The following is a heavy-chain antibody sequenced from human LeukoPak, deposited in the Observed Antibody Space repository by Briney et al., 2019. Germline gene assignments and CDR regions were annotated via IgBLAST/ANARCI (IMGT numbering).Heavy chain of an antibody. V-gene: IGHV3-48*01. J-gene: IGHJ4*02. CDR3: ARDSSKQWLVGGYYFDY. CDR2: ISSSSSTI. D-gene: IGHD6-19*01. CDR1: GFTFSSYS. Sequence: GGSLRLSCAASGFTFSSYSMNWVRQAPGKGLEWVSYISSSSSTIYYADSVKGRFTISRDNAKNSLYLQMNSLRAEDTAVYYCARDSSKQWLVGGYYFDYWGQGTLVTVSS.